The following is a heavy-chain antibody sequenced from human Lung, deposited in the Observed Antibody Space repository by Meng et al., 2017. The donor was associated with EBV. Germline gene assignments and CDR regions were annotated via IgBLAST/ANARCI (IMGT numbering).Heavy chain of an antibody. CDR3: ARGVSDTAMVPYYFDY. D-gene: IGHD5-18*01. Sequence: QWQRPASGVGLGEPSRALSLTGAVSGGSIGSGGYTWSWFRQPRGKGLEWIGYIYHSGSTYYNPSLKSRVTISVDRTKNQFSLKLRSVTAADTAVYYCARGVSDTAMVPYYFDYWGQGTLVTVSS. J-gene: IGHJ4*02. CDR1: GGSIGSGGYT. V-gene: IGHV4-30-2*01. CDR2: IYHSGST.